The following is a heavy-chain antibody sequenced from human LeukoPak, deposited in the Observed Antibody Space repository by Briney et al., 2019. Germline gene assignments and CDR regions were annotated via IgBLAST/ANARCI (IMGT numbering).Heavy chain of an antibody. CDR3: ARALSYYYYYYGMDV. CDR2: IIPILGIA. Sequence: SVKVSCKASGGTFSSYAISWVRQAPGQGLEWMGRIIPILGIANYAQKFQGRVTITADKSTSTAYMEPSSLRSEDTAVYYCARALSYYYYYYGMDVWGQGTTVTVSS. J-gene: IGHJ6*02. CDR1: GGTFSSYA. V-gene: IGHV1-69*04.